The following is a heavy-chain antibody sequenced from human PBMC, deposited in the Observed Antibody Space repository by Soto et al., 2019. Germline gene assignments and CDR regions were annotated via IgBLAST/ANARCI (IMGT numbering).Heavy chain of an antibody. CDR2: ISSGGTYQ. D-gene: IGHD3-16*02. CDR1: RFSFSSYA. J-gene: IGHJ4*02. CDR3: AREWRYRFDY. V-gene: IGHV3-30-3*01. Sequence: GGSLRLSCVASRFSFSSYAMHWILLSPGRGLEWMAVISSGGTYQSYADSVRGRFTISRDNSNNTLYAQIDNLTTADTGVFYCAREWRYRFDYWSRGTLVTVSS.